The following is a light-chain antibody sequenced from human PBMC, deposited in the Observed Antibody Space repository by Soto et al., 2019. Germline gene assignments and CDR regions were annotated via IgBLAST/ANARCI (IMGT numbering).Light chain of an antibody. CDR1: QSVSKY. J-gene: IGKJ3*01. Sequence: EIVLTQSPATLSLSPGERATLSCRASQSVSKYLAWYQQKPGQVPRLLIYDAFNRATGIPVRFSGSGSGTDFTLTISSLEPEDFAVYYCQQRINWPLTFDPGTKVEVK. V-gene: IGKV3-11*01. CDR2: DAF. CDR3: QQRINWPLT.